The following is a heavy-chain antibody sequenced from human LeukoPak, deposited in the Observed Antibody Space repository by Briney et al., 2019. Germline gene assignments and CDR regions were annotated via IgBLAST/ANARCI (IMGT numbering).Heavy chain of an antibody. J-gene: IGHJ4*02. D-gene: IGHD4/OR15-4a*01. V-gene: IGHV1-18*01. CDR2: IGVYNGNT. Sequence: GASVKVSCKASGYTFPNSGLSWVRQAPGQGLEWMGWIGVYNGNTNYAEKFQGRVTMTTDTSTSTAYLELRSLRSDDTAVYYCAKLKYGANVCDYWGQGTLVTVSS. CDR3: AKLKYGANVCDY. CDR1: GYTFPNSG.